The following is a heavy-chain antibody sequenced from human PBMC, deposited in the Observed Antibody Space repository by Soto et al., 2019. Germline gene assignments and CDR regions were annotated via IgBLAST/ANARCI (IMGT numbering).Heavy chain of an antibody. V-gene: IGHV4-31*03. J-gene: IGHJ4*02. Sequence: QVQLQESGPGLVKPSQTLSVICTVSGGSISSGDYYWSWIRQHPGKGLEWIGYIYYSGSTYYNPSRRSRVTISVDTSKNPFSLKLSSVTAADTAVYYCARGGRFGDPGSGIDYWGQGTLVTVSS. CDR2: IYYSGST. D-gene: IGHD3-10*01. CDR3: ARGGRFGDPGSGIDY. CDR1: GGSISSGDYY.